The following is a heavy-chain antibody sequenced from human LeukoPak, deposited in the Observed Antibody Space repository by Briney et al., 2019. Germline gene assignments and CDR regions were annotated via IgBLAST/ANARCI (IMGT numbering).Heavy chain of an antibody. D-gene: IGHD3-9*01. V-gene: IGHV3-23*01. CDR1: GFTFSTYG. CDR3: AKDSYDILTGYYSVGSIDY. J-gene: IGHJ4*02. Sequence: GGSLRLSCEASGFTFSTYGMSWVRQAPGKGLEWVSAISGSGGSTYYADSVKGRFTISRDNSKNTLYLQMNSLRAEDTAVYYCAKDSYDILTGYYSVGSIDYWGQGTLVTVSS. CDR2: ISGSGGST.